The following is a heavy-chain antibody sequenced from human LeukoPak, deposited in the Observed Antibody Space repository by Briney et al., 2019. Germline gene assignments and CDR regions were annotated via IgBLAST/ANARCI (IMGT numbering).Heavy chain of an antibody. CDR2: ISCSGGST. CDR1: GFTFSSYA. Sequence: GGSLRLFCAASGFTFSSYAMSWVRQAPGKGLEWVSAISCSGGSTYYADAVRGRFTISRDNSKDTLYLQMNSLRAEDTAVYYCAKEVSVYGDYWGGPDYWGQGTLVTVSS. J-gene: IGHJ4*02. D-gene: IGHD4-17*01. CDR3: AKEVSVYGDYWGGPDY. V-gene: IGHV3-23*01.